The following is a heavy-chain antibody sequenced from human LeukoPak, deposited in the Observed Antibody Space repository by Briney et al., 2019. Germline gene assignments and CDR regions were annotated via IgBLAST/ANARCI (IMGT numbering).Heavy chain of an antibody. CDR2: ISGGGGGI. CDR3: ARDLRGYGEGY. J-gene: IGHJ4*02. V-gene: IGHV3-23*01. D-gene: IGHD4-17*01. CDR1: GLTFNNYA. Sequence: GGSLRLSCAASGLTFNNYAMSWVRRAPGKGLAWVSTISGGGGGIYYADSVKGRFTISRDNAKNSLYLQMNSLRAEDTAVYYCARDLRGYGEGYWGQGTLVTVSS.